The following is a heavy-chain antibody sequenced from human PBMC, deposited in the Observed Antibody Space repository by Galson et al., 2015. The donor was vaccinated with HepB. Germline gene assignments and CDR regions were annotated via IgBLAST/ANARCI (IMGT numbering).Heavy chain of an antibody. J-gene: IGHJ4*02. Sequence: CAISGDSVSSNTTAWSWFRQSPSRGLEWLGRTYYTSKWYSDYAVFVKRRITINPDTSKNQFSLQLNSVTPEDTALYFCARETESRMRRLTHYYFDYWGQGTLVTVSS. CDR2: TYYTSKWYS. D-gene: IGHD2/OR15-2a*01. V-gene: IGHV6-1*01. CDR3: ARETESRMRRLTHYYFDY. CDR1: GDSVSSNTTA.